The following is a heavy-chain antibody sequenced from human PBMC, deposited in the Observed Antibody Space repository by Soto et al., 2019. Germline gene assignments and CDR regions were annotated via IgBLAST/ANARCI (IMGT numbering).Heavy chain of an antibody. CDR2: IFHGGST. V-gene: IGHV4-30-2*01. J-gene: IGHJ5*02. CDR3: ARGRVVVPAAVMFNCLDP. Sequence: PSETLSLTCAISGDPITWGDYSWKWIRQPPGKGLEWIGYIFHGGSTYYNPSLRSRVTISVDRSRTQFSLKMSSVTAADTAVYYCARGRVVVPAAVMFNCLDPWGQGALVTVSS. CDR1: GDPITWGDYS. D-gene: IGHD2-2*01.